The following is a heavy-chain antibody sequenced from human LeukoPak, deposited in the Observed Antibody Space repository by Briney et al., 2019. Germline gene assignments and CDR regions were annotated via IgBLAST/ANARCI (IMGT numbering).Heavy chain of an antibody. CDR2: ISGSGGST. J-gene: IGHJ6*02. Sequence: GGSLRLSCAASGFTFSSYAMSWVRQAPGKGLEWVSAISGSGGSTYYADSVKGRFTISRDNAKDSLYLQMNSLRAEDTAVYFCATWDGPSAGLAVWGQGTTVTVTS. CDR1: GFTFSSYA. CDR3: ATWDGPSAGLAV. D-gene: IGHD1-26*01. V-gene: IGHV3-23*01.